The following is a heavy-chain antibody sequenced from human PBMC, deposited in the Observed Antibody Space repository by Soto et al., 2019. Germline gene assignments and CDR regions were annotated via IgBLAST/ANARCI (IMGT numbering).Heavy chain of an antibody. CDR3: ARDQDDSSDAFDI. Sequence: EVHLVESGGGLVQPGGSLRLSCAASGITFSNYWMTWVRQAPEKGLEWVANIKQDGSEKYYVDSVKGRFTISRDNAKNSLYLQMNSLRAEDTAVYYCARDQDDSSDAFDIWGQGTMVTVSS. V-gene: IGHV3-7*01. CDR2: IKQDGSEK. CDR1: GITFSNYW. J-gene: IGHJ3*02. D-gene: IGHD3-3*01.